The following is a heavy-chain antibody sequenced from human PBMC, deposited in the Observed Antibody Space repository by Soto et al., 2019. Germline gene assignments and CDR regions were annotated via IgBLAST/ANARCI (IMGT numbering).Heavy chain of an antibody. J-gene: IGHJ4*02. CDR3: ARVPPGRNGYNKFDD. CDR1: GGSITTGGYY. D-gene: IGHD5-12*01. CDR2: RYYSEST. V-gene: IGHV4-31*03. Sequence: LSLTCTVSGGSITTGGYYWSWIRQLPGKGLEWIGHRYYSESTYYNPSLKSRVSISLDTSKNQFSLKLSFVTAADTAMYYCARVPPGRNGYNKFDDWGQGTLVT.